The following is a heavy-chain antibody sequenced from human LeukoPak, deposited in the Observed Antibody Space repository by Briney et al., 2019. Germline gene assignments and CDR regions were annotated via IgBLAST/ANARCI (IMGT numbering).Heavy chain of an antibody. CDR1: GFTLSSYW. J-gene: IGHJ4*02. Sequence: GGSLRLSCAASGFTLSSYWMHWVRQALGKGLVWVSRINSDGSSTSYADSVKGRFTISRDNVKNTLYLQMNSLRAEDTAVYYCARGKKLSRAIDYWGQGTLVTVSS. CDR3: ARGKKLSRAIDY. D-gene: IGHD5-18*01. CDR2: INSDGSST. V-gene: IGHV3-74*01.